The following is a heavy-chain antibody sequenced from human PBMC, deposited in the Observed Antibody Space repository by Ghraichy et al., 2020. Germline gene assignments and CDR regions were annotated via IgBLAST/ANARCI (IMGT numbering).Heavy chain of an antibody. CDR1: GFNFTTYT. J-gene: IGHJ2*01. CDR3: ARGFGGSDSWDGYFDL. D-gene: IGHD5-12*01. Sequence: GGSLRLSCAASGFNFTTYTMNWVRQAPGRGLEWVSHISGPTGTRYFADSVRGRFTISRDNAKNSLYLQMNSLRAEDTAVYYCARGFGGSDSWDGYFDLWGRGTLVTVSS. CDR2: ISGPTGTR. V-gene: IGHV3-48*01.